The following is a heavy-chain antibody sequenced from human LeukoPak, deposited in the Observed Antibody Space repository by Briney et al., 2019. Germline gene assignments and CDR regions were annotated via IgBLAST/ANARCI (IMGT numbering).Heavy chain of an antibody. CDR3: ARGGHLPALCFDY. Sequence: GGSLRLSCAASGFTFSSYSMNWVRQAPGKGLEWVSSISSSSSYIYYADSVKGRFTISRDNAKNSLYLQMNRLRAEDTAVYYCARGGHLPALCFDYWGQGTLVTVSS. CDR2: ISSSSSYI. CDR1: GFTFSSYS. V-gene: IGHV3-21*01. D-gene: IGHD3-10*01. J-gene: IGHJ4*02.